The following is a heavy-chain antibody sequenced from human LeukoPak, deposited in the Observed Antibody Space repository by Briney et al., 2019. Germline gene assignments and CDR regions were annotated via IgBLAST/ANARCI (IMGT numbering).Heavy chain of an antibody. D-gene: IGHD3-10*01. V-gene: IGHV4-61*02. CDR1: GGSISSGSYY. J-gene: IGHJ4*02. CDR3: ASGTMVRGVISGFDY. CDR2: IYSTGST. Sequence: SQTLSLTCTVSGGSISSGSYYWSWIRQPAGKGLEWIGRIYSTGSTNYNPSLKSRVTISVDTSKNQFSLKLSSVTAAETAVYYCASGTMVRGVISGFDYWGQGTLVTVSS.